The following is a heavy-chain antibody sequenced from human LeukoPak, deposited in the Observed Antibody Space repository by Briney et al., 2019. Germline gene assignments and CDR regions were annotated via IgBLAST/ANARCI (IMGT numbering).Heavy chain of an antibody. V-gene: IGHV4-30-2*01. CDR2: IYHSGST. CDR1: GGSISSGGYS. J-gene: IGHJ5*02. D-gene: IGHD6-13*01. Sequence: PSQTLSLTCAVSGGSISSGGYSWSWIRQPPGKGLEWIGYIYHSGSTYYNPSLKSRVTISVDRSKNQFSLKLSSVTAADTAVYYCARAWNSSPRNGGWFDPWGQGTLVTVSS. CDR3: ARAWNSSPRNGGWFDP.